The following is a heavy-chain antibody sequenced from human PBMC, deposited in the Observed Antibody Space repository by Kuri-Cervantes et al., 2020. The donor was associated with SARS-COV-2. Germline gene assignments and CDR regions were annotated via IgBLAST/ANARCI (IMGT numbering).Heavy chain of an antibody. CDR1: GFTFSSYA. Sequence: GESLKISCAASGFTFSSYAMHWVRQAPGKGLEWVAVISYDGSNKYCADSVKGRFTISRDNSKNTLYLQMNSLRAEDTAVYYCAREYSSSWESYYFDYWGQGTLVTVSS. CDR2: ISYDGSNK. CDR3: AREYSSSWESYYFDY. J-gene: IGHJ4*02. D-gene: IGHD6-13*01. V-gene: IGHV3-30-3*01.